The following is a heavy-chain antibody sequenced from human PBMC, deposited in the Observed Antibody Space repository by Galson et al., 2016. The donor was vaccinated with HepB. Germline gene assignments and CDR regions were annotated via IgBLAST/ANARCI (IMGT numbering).Heavy chain of an antibody. CDR2: ISASGGST. CDR3: AKDGGYYDFWSSYYWRFDY. Sequence: SLRLSCAASGFTFSSYAMSWVRQAPGKGLEWVSAISASGGSTYYADSVKGRFTISRDNSKNTLYLQMNSLRAEDTAVYYCAKDGGYYDFWSSYYWRFDYWGQGTRVTVSS. J-gene: IGHJ4*02. D-gene: IGHD3-3*01. V-gene: IGHV3-23*01. CDR1: GFTFSSYA.